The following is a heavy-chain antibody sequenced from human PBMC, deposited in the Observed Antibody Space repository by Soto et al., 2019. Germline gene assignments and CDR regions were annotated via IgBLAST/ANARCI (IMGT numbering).Heavy chain of an antibody. Sequence: SETLSLTCAVSGVSLMGYYCAWIRQSPLKVLQLIGDINHIGDTNYDPSLKSRVTRSLDTCNSQFSLRLTSVTAADSAIYFCTRTSASTPPSADWGPGTLVTVSS. CDR3: TRTSASTPPSAD. CDR1: GVSLMGYY. V-gene: IGHV4-34*01. CDR2: INHIGDT. J-gene: IGHJ4*02.